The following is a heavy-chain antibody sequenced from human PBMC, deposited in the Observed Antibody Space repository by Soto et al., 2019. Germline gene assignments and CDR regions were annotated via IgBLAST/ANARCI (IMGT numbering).Heavy chain of an antibody. CDR3: ARDDGVTTVGATTLAFDI. Sequence: GGSLRLSCAASGFTFSSYGMHWVRQAPGKGLEWVAAIWYDGSNKYYADSVKGRFTISRDNSKNTLYLQMNSLRAEDTAVYDCARDDGVTTVGATTLAFDIWGQGTLVTVSS. D-gene: IGHD1-26*01. J-gene: IGHJ3*02. V-gene: IGHV3-33*01. CDR1: GFTFSSYG. CDR2: IWYDGSNK.